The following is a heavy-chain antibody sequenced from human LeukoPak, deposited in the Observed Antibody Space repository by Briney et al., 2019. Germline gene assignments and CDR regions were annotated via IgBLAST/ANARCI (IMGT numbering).Heavy chain of an antibody. J-gene: IGHJ4*02. Sequence: ASVKVSCKASGYTFSDYYLHWLRQAPGQGLEWMGWINPNSGGTNYAQKFQGRVTMTRDTSISTAYMELSRLRPEDTAVYYCAKDLIAFDYYGNSGGYWGQGTLVTVSS. CDR3: AKDLIAFDYYGNSGGY. V-gene: IGHV1-2*02. CDR2: INPNSGGT. D-gene: IGHD4-23*01. CDR1: GYTFSDYY.